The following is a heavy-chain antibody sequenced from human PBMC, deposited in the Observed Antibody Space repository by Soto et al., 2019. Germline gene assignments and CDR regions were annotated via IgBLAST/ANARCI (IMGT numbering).Heavy chain of an antibody. D-gene: IGHD2-21*01. J-gene: IGHJ4*02. CDR1: GFTFSTYA. CDR3: ARLLCGGSSCSCGVDN. Sequence: EVQLLESGGGLVQPGGALRLSCVASGFTFSTYAMSWVRQAPGKGPEWVSVLGGSGVSKYYADSVQGRFTISRNNSKKTLCLQKYTPCAEDTAFYYSARLLCGGSSCSCGVDNWGQGSLVTVSS. CDR2: LGGSGVSK. V-gene: IGHV3-23*01.